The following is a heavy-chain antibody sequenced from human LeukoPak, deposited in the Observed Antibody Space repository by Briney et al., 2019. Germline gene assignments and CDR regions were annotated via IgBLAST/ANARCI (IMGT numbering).Heavy chain of an antibody. Sequence: SETLSLTCAVYGGSFSGYYWSWIRQPPGKGLEWIGEINHSGSTNYNPSLKSRVTISVDTSKNQFSLKLNSVTAADTAVYYCARESGDYDFWTGYYRGAFDYWGQGTLVTVSS. J-gene: IGHJ4*02. CDR1: GGSFSGYY. V-gene: IGHV4-34*01. D-gene: IGHD3-3*01. CDR3: ARESGDYDFWTGYYRGAFDY. CDR2: INHSGST.